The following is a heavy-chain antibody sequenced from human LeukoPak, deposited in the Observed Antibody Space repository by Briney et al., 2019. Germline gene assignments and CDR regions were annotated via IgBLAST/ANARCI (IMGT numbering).Heavy chain of an antibody. V-gene: IGHV3-7*01. D-gene: IGHD3-22*01. J-gene: IGHJ4*02. CDR1: GFTLSSYW. CDR2: IKEDGGEK. Sequence: QPGGSLRLSCAASGFTLSSYWMSWVRQAPGKGLEWVANIKEDGGEKYYVDSVKGRFTISRDNAKNSLYLQMNSLRAEDTAVYYCARDDIYYDSSGYYYGLEYWGQGTLVTVSS. CDR3: ARDDIYYDSSGYYYGLEY.